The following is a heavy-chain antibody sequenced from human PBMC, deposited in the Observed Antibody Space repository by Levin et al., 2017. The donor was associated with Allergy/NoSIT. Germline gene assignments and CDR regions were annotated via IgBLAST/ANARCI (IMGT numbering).Heavy chain of an antibody. CDR3: ARGDGYNYADQENYYGMDV. J-gene: IGHJ6*02. CDR2: IIPIFGTA. Sequence: SVKVSCKASGGTFSSYAISWVRQAPGQGLEWMGGIIPIFGTANYAQKFQGRVTITADESTSTAYMELSSLRSEDTAVYYCARGDGYNYADQENYYGMDVWGQGTTVTVSS. CDR1: GGTFSSYA. V-gene: IGHV1-69*13. D-gene: IGHD5-24*01.